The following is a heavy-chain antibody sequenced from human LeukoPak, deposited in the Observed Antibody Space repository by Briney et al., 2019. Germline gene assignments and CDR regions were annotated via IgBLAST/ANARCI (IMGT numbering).Heavy chain of an antibody. V-gene: IGHV4-34*01. CDR3: ASSGYDLYDY. D-gene: IGHD5-12*01. CDR1: GGSFSGYY. CDR2: INHSGST. J-gene: IGHJ4*02. Sequence: PSETLSLICAVYGGSFSGYYWSWNRQPPGKGLEWIGEINHSGSTNYNPSLKSRVTISVDTSKNQFSLKLSSVTAADTAVYYCASSGYDLYDYWGQGTLVTVSS.